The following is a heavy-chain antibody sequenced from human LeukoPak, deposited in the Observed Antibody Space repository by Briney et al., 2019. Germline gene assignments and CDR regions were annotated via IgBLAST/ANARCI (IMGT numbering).Heavy chain of an antibody. CDR2: IKQDGSEK. CDR1: GFTFSSHW. Sequence: QSGGSLRLSCAASGFTFSSHWMIWVRQAPGKGLEWVANIKQDGSEKYCVDSVKGRFTISRDNAKNSLYLHMNSLRADDTAVYYCARAVDDYVWGSYRPPGHWGQGTLVTVSS. V-gene: IGHV3-7*05. J-gene: IGHJ4*02. D-gene: IGHD3-16*02. CDR3: ARAVDDYVWGSYRPPGH.